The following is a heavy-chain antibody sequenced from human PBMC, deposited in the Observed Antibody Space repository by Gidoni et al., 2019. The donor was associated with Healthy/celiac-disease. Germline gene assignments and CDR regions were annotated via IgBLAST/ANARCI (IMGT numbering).Heavy chain of an antibody. CDR3: AKSHIVVVTATPFDY. CDR2: ISYDGSNK. Sequence: QVQLVESGGGVVQPGRSLRLSCAASGFTFSSYGMHWVRQAPGKGLEWVAVISYDGSNKYYADSVKGRFTISRDNSKNTLYLQMNSLRAEDTAVYYCAKSHIVVVTATPFDYWGQGTLVTVSS. J-gene: IGHJ4*02. CDR1: GFTFSSYG. V-gene: IGHV3-30*18. D-gene: IGHD2-21*02.